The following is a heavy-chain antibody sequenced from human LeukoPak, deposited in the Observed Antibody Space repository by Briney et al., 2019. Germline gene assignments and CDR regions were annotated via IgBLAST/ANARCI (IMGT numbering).Heavy chain of an antibody. J-gene: IGHJ5*02. D-gene: IGHD2-2*01. Sequence: ASVKVSCKASGYTFTSYDINWVRQATGQGLEWMGWMNPNSGNTGYAQKFQGRVTMTRDTSTSTVYMELSSLRSEDTAVYYCARVSGAVDCSSTSCYVIGENWFDPWGQGTLVTVSS. CDR3: ARVSGAVDCSSTSCYVIGENWFDP. CDR2: MNPNSGNT. CDR1: GYTFTSYD. V-gene: IGHV1-8*01.